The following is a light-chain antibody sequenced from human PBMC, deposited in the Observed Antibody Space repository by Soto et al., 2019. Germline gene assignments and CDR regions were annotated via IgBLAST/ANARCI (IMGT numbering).Light chain of an antibody. CDR3: QQYNNWPT. V-gene: IGKV3-15*01. J-gene: IGKJ1*01. CDR1: QSVSRH. CDR2: DAT. Sequence: IVVAQSRATLSLSPGESSTLSCRASQSVSRHLAWYQQKPGQAPRLLIYDATTRATGIPARFNGSGSGTEFTLSISSLQSEDIAVYYCQQYNNWPTSGQGTKVDI.